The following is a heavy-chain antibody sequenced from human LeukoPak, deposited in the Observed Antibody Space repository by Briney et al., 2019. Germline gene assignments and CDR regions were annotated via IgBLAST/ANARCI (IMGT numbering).Heavy chain of an antibody. CDR3: ARDERAHIVVVPGAFDI. V-gene: IGHV3-21*01. Sequence: GGSLRLSCAASGFTFSSYSMNWVRQAPGKGLEWVSSISSSSSYIYYADSVKGRFTISRDNAKNSLYLQMNSLRAEDTAVYYCARDERAHIVVVPGAFDIWGQGTMVTVSS. CDR1: GFTFSSYS. D-gene: IGHD2-2*01. CDR2: ISSSSSYI. J-gene: IGHJ3*02.